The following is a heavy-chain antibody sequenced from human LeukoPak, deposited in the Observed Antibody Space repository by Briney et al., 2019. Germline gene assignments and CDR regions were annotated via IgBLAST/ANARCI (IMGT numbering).Heavy chain of an antibody. CDR3: ARGRYYDYVWGSYRSPSISDY. Sequence: ASVKVSCKASGYTFTSYGISWVRQAPGQGLEWMGWISAYNGNTNYAQKLQGRVTMTTDTSTSTAYMELRSLRSDDTAVYYCARGRYYDYVWGSYRSPSISDYWGQGTLVTVSS. J-gene: IGHJ4*02. V-gene: IGHV1-18*01. D-gene: IGHD3-16*02. CDR2: ISAYNGNT. CDR1: GYTFTSYG.